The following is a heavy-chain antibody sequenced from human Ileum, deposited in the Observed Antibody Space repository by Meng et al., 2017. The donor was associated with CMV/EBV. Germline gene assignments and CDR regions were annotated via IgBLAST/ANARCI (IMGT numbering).Heavy chain of an antibody. V-gene: IGHV4-59*01. CDR3: ARADGDYIDY. J-gene: IGHJ4*02. Sequence: SETLSLTCTVSGGSISRYYWNWIRQPPGKGLEWIGYIYYSGTTNYNPSLKSRVTVSVDTSKNQFSLRLSSVTAADTAVYYCARADGDYIDYWGQGALVTVSS. D-gene: IGHD4-17*01. CDR1: GGSISRYY. CDR2: IYYSGTT.